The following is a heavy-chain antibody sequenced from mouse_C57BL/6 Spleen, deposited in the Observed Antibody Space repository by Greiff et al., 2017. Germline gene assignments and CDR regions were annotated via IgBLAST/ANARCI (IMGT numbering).Heavy chain of an antibody. Sequence: VKLMESGAELVRPGASVKLSCKASGYTFTDYYINWVKQRPGQGLEWIARIYPGSGNTYYNEKFKGKATLTAEKSSSTAYMQLSSLTSEDSAVYFCARGTAQAHYFDYWGQGTTLTVSS. J-gene: IGHJ2*01. CDR3: ARGTAQAHYFDY. D-gene: IGHD3-2*02. V-gene: IGHV1-76*01. CDR2: IYPGSGNT. CDR1: GYTFTDYY.